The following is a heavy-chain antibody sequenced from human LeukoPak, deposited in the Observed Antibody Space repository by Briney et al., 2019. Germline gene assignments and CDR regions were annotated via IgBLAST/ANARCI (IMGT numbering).Heavy chain of an antibody. J-gene: IGHJ6*02. V-gene: IGHV1-69*01. CDR1: GGTLNSFA. Sequence: ASVKVSCKASGGTLNSFAISGVRQAPGQGREWMGGIIPILGTSNYAQKFQGGVTITADESTNTAYLEVRSLRSEDTAVYYCASRYCSGGRCDSSYYYYYGMDVWGQGTTVTVSS. CDR2: IIPILGTS. D-gene: IGHD2-15*01. CDR3: ASRYCSGGRCDSSYYYYYGMDV.